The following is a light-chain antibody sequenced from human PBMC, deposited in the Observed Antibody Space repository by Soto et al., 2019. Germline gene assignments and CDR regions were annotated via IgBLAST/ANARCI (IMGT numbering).Light chain of an antibody. CDR1: QSISGW. CDR2: KAS. Sequence: DIQMTQSPSTLSASVGDRVTITCRASQSISGWLAWYQQKPGKAPKLLISKASSLESGVPSRFSGSESGTEFTLTTSSLKPDDFATYYCQRYCSYFWTCRQGTKVEFK. J-gene: IGKJ1*01. V-gene: IGKV1-5*03. CDR3: QRYCSYFWT.